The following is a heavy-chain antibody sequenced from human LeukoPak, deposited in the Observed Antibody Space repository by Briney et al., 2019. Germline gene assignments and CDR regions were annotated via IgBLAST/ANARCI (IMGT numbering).Heavy chain of an antibody. V-gene: IGHV3-23*01. CDR2: ISGSGGST. D-gene: IGHD6-19*01. Sequence: GGSLRLSCAASGFTFSSYAMSWVRQAPGKGLEWVSAISGSGGSTYYADSVRGRFTISRDNSKNTLYLQMNSLRAEDTAVYYCAHIGLIRTAITPIAVAGLDYWGQGTLVTVSS. CDR1: GFTFSSYA. CDR3: AHIGLIRTAITPIAVAGLDY. J-gene: IGHJ4*02.